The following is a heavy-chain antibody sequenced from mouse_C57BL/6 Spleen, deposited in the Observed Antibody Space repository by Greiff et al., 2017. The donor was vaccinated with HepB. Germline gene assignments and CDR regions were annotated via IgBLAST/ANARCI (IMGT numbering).Heavy chain of an antibody. Sequence: QVQLKESGAELARPGASVKLSCKASGYTFTSYGISWVKQRTGQGLEWIGEIYPRSGNTYYNEKFKGKATLTADKSSSTAYMELRSLTSEDSAVYFCARDGYSNYHYAMDYWGQGTSVTVSS. CDR2: IYPRSGNT. CDR1: GYTFTSYG. D-gene: IGHD2-5*01. J-gene: IGHJ4*01. V-gene: IGHV1-81*01. CDR3: ARDGYSNYHYAMDY.